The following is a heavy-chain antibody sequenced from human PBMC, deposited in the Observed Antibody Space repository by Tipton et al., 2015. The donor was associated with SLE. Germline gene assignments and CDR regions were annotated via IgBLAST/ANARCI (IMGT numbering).Heavy chain of an antibody. Sequence: TLSLTCTVSAGSINTYFWTWIRQPPGKGLELIGYIYYNGSTKYNPSLKSRVAMSVDTSRNQFSLRLSSVTAADTAVYYCARLREATGLFSKRGWLDPWGQGNLVTVSS. V-gene: IGHV4-59*12. J-gene: IGHJ5*02. CDR1: AGSINTYF. CDR3: ARLREATGLFSKRGWLDP. D-gene: IGHD5-12*01. CDR2: IYYNGST.